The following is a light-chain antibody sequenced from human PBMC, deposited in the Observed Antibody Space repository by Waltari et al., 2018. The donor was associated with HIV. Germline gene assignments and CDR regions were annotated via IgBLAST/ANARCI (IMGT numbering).Light chain of an antibody. V-gene: IGLV1-44*01. CDR1: TSNIGTNI. CDR3: AAWDDTLNGL. CDR2: SNN. Sequence: QSVLTQPPSASGTPGQNVTISCSGNTSNIGTNIVNWYQQFPGAAPKLLIYSNNQRPSGCPARFSGSKSGTSASLAISGLQSEDEADYFCAAWDDTLNGLFGGGTKLTVL. J-gene: IGLJ2*01.